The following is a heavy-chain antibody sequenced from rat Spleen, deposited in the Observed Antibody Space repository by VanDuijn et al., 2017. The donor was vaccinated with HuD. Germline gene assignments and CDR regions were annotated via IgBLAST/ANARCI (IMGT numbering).Heavy chain of an antibody. CDR2: IIYNGRTT. CDR3: ARPPYYSGDVHWFAY. Sequence: EVQLVESGGGLVQPGRSLKLSCAASGFTFSDYAMAWVRQAPKKGLEWVTTIIYNGRTTYYRDSVKGRFTISRDNAKSTLYLQMDSLRSEDTATYYCARPPYYSGDVHWFAYWGQGTLVTVSS. J-gene: IGHJ3*01. V-gene: IGHV5-17*01. D-gene: IGHD1-1*01. CDR1: GFTFSDYA.